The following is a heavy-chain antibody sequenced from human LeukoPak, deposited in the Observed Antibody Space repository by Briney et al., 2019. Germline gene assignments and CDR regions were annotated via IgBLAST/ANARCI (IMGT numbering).Heavy chain of an antibody. Sequence: GASVQVSCQASGYTFTAYYMHWVRQAPGQGLEWMGRINPNSGGTNYAQKFQGRVTMTRDTSISTAYMELSRLRSDDTAVYECARAVVGGNYYYYMDVWAKGTTVTVSS. V-gene: IGHV1-2*06. CDR1: GYTFTAYY. CDR2: INPNSGGT. J-gene: IGHJ6*03. D-gene: IGHD2-15*01. CDR3: ARAVVGGNYYYYMDV.